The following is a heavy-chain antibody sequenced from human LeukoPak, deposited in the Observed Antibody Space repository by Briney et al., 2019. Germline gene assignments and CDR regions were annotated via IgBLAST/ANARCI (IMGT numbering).Heavy chain of an antibody. V-gene: IGHV3-74*01. J-gene: IGHJ6*02. CDR2: INTDGSIT. CDR1: GFTFSDYW. D-gene: IGHD3-3*01. Sequence: GGSLRLSCAASGFTFSDYWIHWVRQAPGKGLVWVSRINTDGSITNYADSVKGRFSISRDNAKNTLYLQMSSLRAEDTAVYYCASLFWSGYYTRRNYGMDVWGQGTTVTVSS. CDR3: ASLFWSGYYTRRNYGMDV.